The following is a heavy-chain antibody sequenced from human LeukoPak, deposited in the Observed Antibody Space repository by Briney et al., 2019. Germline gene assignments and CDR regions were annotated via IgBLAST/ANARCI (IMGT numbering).Heavy chain of an antibody. CDR1: GYTFSDYY. CDR3: ARGTERATAISDY. CDR2: IHPNTGGT. Sequence: ASVKVSCKASGYTFSDYYLHWVRQAPGQGLEWMGWIHPNTGGTNYAQNFQGRVTVTRDTSITTAYMELSRLRSDDMAVYYCARGTERATAISDYWGQGTLVTISS. D-gene: IGHD5-24*01. J-gene: IGHJ4*02. V-gene: IGHV1-2*02.